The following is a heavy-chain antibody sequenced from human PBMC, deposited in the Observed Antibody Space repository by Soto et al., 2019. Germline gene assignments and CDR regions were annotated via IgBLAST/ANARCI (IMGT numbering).Heavy chain of an antibody. V-gene: IGHV1-2*02. J-gene: IGHJ5*01. CDR1: GYTFTDYF. CDR2: INPNSRGT. D-gene: IGHD2-2*02. Sequence: ASVKVSCKASGYTFTDYFIHWVRQAPGQGFEWMGWINPNSRGTNYAPKFQGRVTMTRDTSITTAYVELSRLRFDDTAVYFCAREGATRRPSRPAIGWLESWGQGTLVTVSS. CDR3: AREGATRRPSRPAIGWLES.